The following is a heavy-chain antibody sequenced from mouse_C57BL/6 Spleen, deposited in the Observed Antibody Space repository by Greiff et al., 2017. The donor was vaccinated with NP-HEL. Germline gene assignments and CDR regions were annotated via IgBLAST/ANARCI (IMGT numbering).Heavy chain of an antibody. CDR2: IDPSDSET. J-gene: IGHJ3*01. Sequence: QVQLKQPGAELVRPGSSVKLSCKASGYTFTSYWMHWVKQRPIQGLEWIGNIDPSDSETHYNQKFKDKATLTVDKSSSTAYMQLSSLTSEDSAVYYCARGEDDYDEAWFAYWGQGTLVTVSA. CDR1: GYTFTSYW. D-gene: IGHD2-4*01. CDR3: ARGEDDYDEAWFAY. V-gene: IGHV1-52*01.